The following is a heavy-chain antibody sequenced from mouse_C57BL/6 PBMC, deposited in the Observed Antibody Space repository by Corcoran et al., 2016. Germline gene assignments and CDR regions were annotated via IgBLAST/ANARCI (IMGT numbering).Heavy chain of an antibody. D-gene: IGHD1-1*01. J-gene: IGHJ3*01. CDR3: ARWDYYGSSFRFAY. CDR1: GYTFTDYN. Sequence: EVQLQQSGPELVKPGASVKIPCKASGYTFTDYNMDWVKQSHGKSLEWIGDINPNNGGTIYNQKFKGKATLTVDKSSSTAYMELRSLTSEDTAVYYCARWDYYGSSFRFAYWGQGTLVTVSA. CDR2: INPNNGGT. V-gene: IGHV1-18*01.